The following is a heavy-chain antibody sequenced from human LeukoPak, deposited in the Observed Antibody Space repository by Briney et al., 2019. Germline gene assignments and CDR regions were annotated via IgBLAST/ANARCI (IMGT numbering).Heavy chain of an antibody. CDR3: ARGEYYYDGGY. CDR2: ISSGSSTI. CDR1: GFTFSSYE. D-gene: IGHD3-22*01. Sequence: PGGSLRLSCAASGFTFSSYEMSWVRQAPGKGLEWVSYISSGSSTIYYADSVKGRFTISRDNAKNSLYLQMNSLRVEDTAVYYCARGEYYYDGGYWGQGTLVTVSS. V-gene: IGHV3-48*03. J-gene: IGHJ1*01.